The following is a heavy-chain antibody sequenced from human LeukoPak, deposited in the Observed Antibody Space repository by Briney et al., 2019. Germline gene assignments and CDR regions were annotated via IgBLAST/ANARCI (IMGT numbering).Heavy chain of an antibody. CDR2: IKSKSYGGTI. Sequence: GSLRLSCVGSGFTFSYAWMSWVRQAPGKGLEWVGRIKSKSYGGTIDYAAPVKGRLTISRDDSRNTLYLQMNSLKTEDTAVYYCTTRRQDGWWGQGTLVTVS. CDR3: TTRRQDGW. D-gene: IGHD2-15*01. V-gene: IGHV3-15*01. J-gene: IGHJ4*02. CDR1: GFTFSYAW.